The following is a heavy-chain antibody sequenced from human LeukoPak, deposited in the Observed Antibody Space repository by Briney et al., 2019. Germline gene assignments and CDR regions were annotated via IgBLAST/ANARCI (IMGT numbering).Heavy chain of an antibody. V-gene: IGHV3-23*01. CDR2: ISGGGEST. CDR1: EFTFSSHA. D-gene: IGHD6-19*01. Sequence: GGSLRLSCVASEFTFSSHAMNWVRQAPGKGLEWVSSISGGGESTYYADSVKGRFTVSRDNSKNTLYLQINSLRGGDTAVYYCAKGKYSSGGVPDYWGQGTLVTVSS. CDR3: AKGKYSSGGVPDY. J-gene: IGHJ4*02.